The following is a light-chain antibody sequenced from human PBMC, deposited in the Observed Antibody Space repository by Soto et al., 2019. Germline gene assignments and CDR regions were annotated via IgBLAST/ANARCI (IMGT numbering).Light chain of an antibody. CDR2: KAS. CDR3: QHYNSYSEA. CDR1: QTIDSW. Sequence: DIQMTQSPSTLSASVGDRFTMTCRVSQTIDSWLAWYQQRPGKPPNLLIYKASTLASGVPSRFSGSGSGTEFTLTISRLQPDDFATYYCQHYNSYSEAFGQGTKVDI. J-gene: IGKJ1*01. V-gene: IGKV1-5*03.